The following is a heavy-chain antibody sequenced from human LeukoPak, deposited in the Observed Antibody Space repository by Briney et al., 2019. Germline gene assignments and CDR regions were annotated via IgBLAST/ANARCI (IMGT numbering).Heavy chain of an antibody. CDR3: AKSSYYDASGYYREYYFDY. V-gene: IGHV3-23*01. D-gene: IGHD3-22*01. Sequence: GGSLRLSCVASGITFSNYGMHWVRQAPGKGLEWVSSISGSGGSTHYADSVKGRFTISRDKTKNTLYLQMNSLRAEDTAVYYCAKSSYYDASGYYREYYFDYWGQGTLVTVSS. J-gene: IGHJ4*02. CDR2: ISGSGGST. CDR1: GITFSNYG.